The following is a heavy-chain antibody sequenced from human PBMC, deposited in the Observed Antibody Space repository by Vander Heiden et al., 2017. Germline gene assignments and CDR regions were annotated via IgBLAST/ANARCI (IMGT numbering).Heavy chain of an antibody. CDR3: ARKDIVVVVAAKGAFDY. D-gene: IGHD2-15*01. Sequence: EVQLVESGGDLVQPGGSLRLSCAASGFTFSSPWMSWVRQAPGKGLEWVANIKQDGSETYYVDSVKGRFTISRDNAKNSLYLQMNSLRAEDTAVYYCARKDIVVVVAAKGAFDYWGQGTLVTVSS. J-gene: IGHJ4*02. CDR2: IKQDGSET. V-gene: IGHV3-7*01. CDR1: GFTFSSPW.